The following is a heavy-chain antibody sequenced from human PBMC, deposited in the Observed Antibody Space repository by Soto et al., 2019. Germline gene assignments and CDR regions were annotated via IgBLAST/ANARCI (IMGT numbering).Heavy chain of an antibody. V-gene: IGHV4-30-4*01. CDR2: IYYSGST. CDR3: ARDVADSSGWYYGMDV. Sequence: SETLSLTCTVSGGSISSGDYYWSWIRQPPGKGLEWIGYIYYSGSTYYNPSLKSRVTISVDTSKNQFSLKLSSVTAADTAVYYCARDVADSSGWYYGMDVWGQGTTVTVS. D-gene: IGHD6-19*01. J-gene: IGHJ6*02. CDR1: GGSISSGDYY.